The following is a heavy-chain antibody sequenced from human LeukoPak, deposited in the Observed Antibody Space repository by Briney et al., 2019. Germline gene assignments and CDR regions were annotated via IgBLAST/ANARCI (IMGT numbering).Heavy chain of an antibody. V-gene: IGHV4-39*01. J-gene: IGHJ4*02. CDR3: ARQGGYCSSTSCFYY. CDR2: IYYSGRI. D-gene: IGHD2-2*03. Sequence: PSETLSLTCTVSGGSISSSSYYWGWIRQPPGKGLEWIGSIYYSGRIYYNPSLKSRVTISVDTSKNQFSLKLSSVTAEDTAVYNCARQGGYCSSTSCFYYWGQGTLVSVSS. CDR1: GGSISSSSYY.